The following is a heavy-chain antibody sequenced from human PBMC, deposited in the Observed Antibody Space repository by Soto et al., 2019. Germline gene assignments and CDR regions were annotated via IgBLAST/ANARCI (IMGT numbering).Heavy chain of an antibody. CDR1: GFSFSSYA. V-gene: IGHV3-23*01. Sequence: EVQLLEYGGSLVQPGGSLRLSYAASGFSFSSYAMSWVSQAPVKGVEWVSAISGSGGSTYYADSVKGRFTISRDNSKNTLYLQMYRLRAEDTAVYYYAKLHCASGYFHHWGQGTLVPVSS. D-gene: IGHD2-21*02. J-gene: IGHJ1*01. CDR3: AKLHCASGYFHH. CDR2: ISGSGGST.